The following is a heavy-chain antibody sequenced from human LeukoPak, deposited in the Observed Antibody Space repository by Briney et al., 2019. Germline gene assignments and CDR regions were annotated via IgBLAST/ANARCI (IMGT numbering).Heavy chain of an antibody. CDR3: ARDPIAGATGAFDI. CDR2: IYYSGST. J-gene: IGHJ3*02. D-gene: IGHD1-26*01. Sequence: SETLSLTCTVSGGSISSYYWSWIRQPPGKGLEWIRYIYYSGSTDYNPSLKSRVTISVHTSKNQFSLKLNSVTAADTAMYYCARDPIAGATGAFDIWGQGTMVTVSS. CDR1: GGSISSYY. V-gene: IGHV4-59*01.